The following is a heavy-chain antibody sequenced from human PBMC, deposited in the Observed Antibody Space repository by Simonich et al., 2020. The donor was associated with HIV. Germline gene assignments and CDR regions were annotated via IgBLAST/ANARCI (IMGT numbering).Heavy chain of an antibody. J-gene: IGHJ6*03. CDR2: IYYSGST. V-gene: IGHV4-39*01. D-gene: IGHD3-3*01. CDR1: GGSISSSSYY. Sequence: GPGLVKPSETLSLTCTVSGGSISSSSYYWGWLRQPPGKGLEWIGSIYYSGSTYYNPSLKSRVTISVDTSKNQFSLKLSSVTAADTAVYYCARGGGNYDCWSGLNFYYYYMDVWGKGTTVTVSS. CDR3: ARGGGNYDCWSGLNFYYYYMDV.